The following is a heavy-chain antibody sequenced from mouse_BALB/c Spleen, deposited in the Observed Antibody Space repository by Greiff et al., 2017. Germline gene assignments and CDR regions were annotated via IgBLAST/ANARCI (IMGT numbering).Heavy chain of an antibody. V-gene: IGHV1-54*01. Sequence: QVQLKQSGAELVRPGTSVKVSCKASGYAFTNYLIEWVKQRPGQGLEWIGVINPGSGGTNYNEKFKGKATLTADKSSSTAYMQLSSLTSDDSAVYFCAREGRLHYLDYWGQGTTLTVSS. CDR1: GYAFTNYL. CDR3: AREGRLHYLDY. CDR2: INPGSGGT. J-gene: IGHJ2*01. D-gene: IGHD1-2*01.